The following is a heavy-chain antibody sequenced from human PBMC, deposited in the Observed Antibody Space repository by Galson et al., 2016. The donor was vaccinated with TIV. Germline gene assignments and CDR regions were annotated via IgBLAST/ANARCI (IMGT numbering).Heavy chain of an antibody. V-gene: IGHV1-2*02. CDR1: GYMFTDYY. Sequence: SVKVSCKASGYMFTDYYIHWVRQAPGQGLEWMGWITPINGDTKYAQKFQGRVAMTRDKSIRTAYMELSRLRSDDTAVYYCARDDSRGYVFWGQGTLVTVSS. J-gene: IGHJ4*02. CDR2: ITPINGDT. CDR3: ARDDSRGYVF. D-gene: IGHD3-22*01.